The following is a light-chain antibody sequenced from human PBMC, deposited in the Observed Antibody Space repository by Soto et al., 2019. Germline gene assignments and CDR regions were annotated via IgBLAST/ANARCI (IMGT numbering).Light chain of an antibody. CDR3: QQYGSSPPIT. V-gene: IGKV3-20*01. Sequence: EIVLTQSPGTLSLSPGERATLSCRASQSVSSSYLAWYQQKPGQAPRLLIYGASSRATGMPHRFSGSGSGTDFPLTISRLEAEDFAVYYCQQYGSSPPITFGPGTKVDIK. J-gene: IGKJ3*01. CDR2: GAS. CDR1: QSVSSSY.